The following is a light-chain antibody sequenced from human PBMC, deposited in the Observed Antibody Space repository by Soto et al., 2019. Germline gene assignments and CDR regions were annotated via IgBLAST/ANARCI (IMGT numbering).Light chain of an antibody. Sequence: DIQMTQSPSSLSASVGDRVTITCRASHAIDQSVAWYQQKPGQVPKLLIYAASTLHSGVPSRFSGSGSGAHVTLTITGLQPEDVATYYCQEHNGDLPVAFGPGTTVDV. J-gene: IGKJ3*01. CDR3: QEHNGDLPVA. CDR2: AAS. V-gene: IGKV1-27*01. CDR1: HAIDQS.